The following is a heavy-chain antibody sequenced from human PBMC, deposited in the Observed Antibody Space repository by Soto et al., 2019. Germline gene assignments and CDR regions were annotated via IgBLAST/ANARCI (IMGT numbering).Heavy chain of an antibody. CDR1: GGSISSYY. CDR2: IYYSGST. J-gene: IGHJ6*03. CDR3: ARQTINYDFWSGPAYYYYYYTDA. D-gene: IGHD3-3*01. Sequence: LSLTCTVSGGSISSYYWSWVRQPPGKGLEWIGYIYYSGSTNYNPSLKSRVTISVDTSKNQFSLKLSSVTAADTAVYYCARQTINYDFWSGPAYYYYYYTDAWGKGTTVTV. V-gene: IGHV4-59*08.